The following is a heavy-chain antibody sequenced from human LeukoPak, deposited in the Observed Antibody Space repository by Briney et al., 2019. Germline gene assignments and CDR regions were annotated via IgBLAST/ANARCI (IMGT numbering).Heavy chain of an antibody. CDR1: GFIFNKAW. D-gene: IGHD4/OR15-4a*01. Sequence: GGSLTLSCAASGFIFNKAWMNWLRQAPGKGREWVVRIKSNNDGGTTDYASPVEGRFIISRDESKNTIYLQMNRWISDDTAIYYCTPVMVEDRGFWGEGALVTVSS. V-gene: IGHV3-15*01. CDR3: TPVMVEDRGF. J-gene: IGHJ4*02. CDR2: IKSNNDGGTT.